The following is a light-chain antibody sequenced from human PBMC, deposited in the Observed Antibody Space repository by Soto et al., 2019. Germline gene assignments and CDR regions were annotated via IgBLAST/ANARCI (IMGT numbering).Light chain of an antibody. V-gene: IGLV2-14*03. CDR3: SSYTSSSTVV. Sequence: QSALTQPASVSGSPGQSIAISCTGTSSEVGGYNYVSWYQQHPGKAPKLIIYDVSNRPSGVSNRLSGSNSGNTASLTISGLQAEDEADYYCSSYTSSSTVVFCGGTKLTVL. CDR2: DVS. J-gene: IGLJ2*01. CDR1: SSEVGGYNY.